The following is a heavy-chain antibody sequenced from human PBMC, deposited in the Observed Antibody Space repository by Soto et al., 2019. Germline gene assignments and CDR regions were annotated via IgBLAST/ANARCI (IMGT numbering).Heavy chain of an antibody. CDR3: ARGPGGDYDLGAFDI. D-gene: IGHD4-17*01. CDR1: GFTFSSYA. V-gene: IGHV3-30-3*01. Sequence: QVPLVESGGGVVQPGRSLRLSCAASGFTFSSYAMHWVRQAPGKGLEWVAVISYDGSNKYYADSVKGRFTISRDNSKNTLYLQMNSLRAEDTAVYYCARGPGGDYDLGAFDIWGQGTMVTVSS. J-gene: IGHJ3*02. CDR2: ISYDGSNK.